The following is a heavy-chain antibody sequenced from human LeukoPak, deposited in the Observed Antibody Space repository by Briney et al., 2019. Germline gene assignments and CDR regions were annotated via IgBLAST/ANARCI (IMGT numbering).Heavy chain of an antibody. D-gene: IGHD1-26*01. CDR1: GFTFGGFW. Sequence: GGSLRLSCAASGFTFGGFWMSWVRQAPGKGLEWVANIRQDGSAEYYVDSVKGRFTISRDNAKNSLYLQMNSLRAEDTALYYCAKDMEWDLLRVFDYWGQGTLVTVSS. CDR3: AKDMEWDLLRVFDY. V-gene: IGHV3-7*03. J-gene: IGHJ4*02. CDR2: IRQDGSAE.